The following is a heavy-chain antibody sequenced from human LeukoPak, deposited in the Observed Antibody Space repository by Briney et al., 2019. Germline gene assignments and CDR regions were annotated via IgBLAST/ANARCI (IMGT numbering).Heavy chain of an antibody. D-gene: IGHD3-3*01. CDR1: GFTFSSYS. CDR3: AREPITIFGVVITPYYFDY. Sequence: GGSLRLSCAASGFTFSSYSMNWVRQAPGKGLGWVSSISSSSSYIYYADSVKGRFTISRDNAKNSLYLQMNSLRAEDTAVYYCAREPITIFGVVITPYYFDYWGQGTLVTVSS. CDR2: ISSSSSYI. V-gene: IGHV3-21*01. J-gene: IGHJ4*02.